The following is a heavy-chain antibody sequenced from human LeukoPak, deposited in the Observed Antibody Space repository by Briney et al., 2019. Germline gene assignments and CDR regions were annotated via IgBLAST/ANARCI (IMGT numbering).Heavy chain of an antibody. CDR1: GYTFTSYG. CDR3: VRGPGIAVAGIIDY. V-gene: IGHV1-18*01. CDR2: ISPYNGHT. Sequence: ASVKVSCKASGYTFTSYGISWVRQAPGHGLQWMGWISPYNGHTNYTQNFQGRVTMTTDTSTTTAYMELTSLTSDDTAVYYCVRGPGIAVAGIIDYWGQGTLVTVSS. J-gene: IGHJ4*02. D-gene: IGHD6-19*01.